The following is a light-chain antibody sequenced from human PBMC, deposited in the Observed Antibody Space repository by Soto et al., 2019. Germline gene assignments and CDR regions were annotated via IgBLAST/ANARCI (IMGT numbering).Light chain of an antibody. CDR2: KAS. CDR1: QSISSW. CDR3: QQYKSFPYT. Sequence: DIQMTKSPSTLSASVGVRVTITCRASQSISSWLAWYQQQPGKAPNLMVYKASSLESGVPSRFSGSGFATEFTLTISSLQPDDFATYSCQQYKSFPYTVGQGTMLEIK. V-gene: IGKV1-5*03. J-gene: IGKJ2*01.